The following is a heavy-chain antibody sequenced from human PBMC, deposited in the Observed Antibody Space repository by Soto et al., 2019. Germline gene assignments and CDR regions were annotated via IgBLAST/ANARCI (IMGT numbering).Heavy chain of an antibody. CDR2: ITPILGIA. CDR3: ARASYGDYVKVDY. Sequence: QVQLVQSGAAVKKPGSSVKVSCKASGGTFSSYTISWVRQAPGQGLEWMGRITPILGIANYAQKFQGRVTITADKSTSTAYMELSSLRSEDTAVYYCARASYGDYVKVDYWGQGTLVTVSS. D-gene: IGHD4-17*01. CDR1: GGTFSSYT. J-gene: IGHJ4*02. V-gene: IGHV1-69*02.